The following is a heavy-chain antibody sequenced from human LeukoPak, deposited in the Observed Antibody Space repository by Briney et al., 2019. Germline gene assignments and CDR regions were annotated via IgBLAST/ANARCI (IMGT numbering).Heavy chain of an antibody. CDR2: IRGDGGST. CDR1: GFTFDDYA. CDR3: AKVSGSGSYYRHHLDS. V-gene: IGHV3-43*02. Sequence: GRSLRLPCAPSGFTFDDYAMHWVGQAPGKGLDWVSLIRGDGGSTYYADSVKGRFTISRDNSKNSLYLQMNSLRTEDTALYYCAKVSGSGSYYRHHLDSWGQGGLVTVSS. J-gene: IGHJ4*02. D-gene: IGHD3-10*01.